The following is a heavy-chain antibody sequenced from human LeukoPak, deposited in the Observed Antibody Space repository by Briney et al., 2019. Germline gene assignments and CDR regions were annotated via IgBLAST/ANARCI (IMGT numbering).Heavy chain of an antibody. Sequence: ASVKVSCKASGYTFTGYYMHCVRQAPGQGLEWMGWINPNSGGTNYAQKFQGRVTMTRDMSISTAYMELSRLRSDDTAVYYCAREEYCSGGSCYIYYYYGMDVWGQGTTVTVSS. V-gene: IGHV1-2*02. J-gene: IGHJ6*02. D-gene: IGHD2-15*01. CDR2: INPNSGGT. CDR3: AREEYCSGGSCYIYYYYGMDV. CDR1: GYTFTGYY.